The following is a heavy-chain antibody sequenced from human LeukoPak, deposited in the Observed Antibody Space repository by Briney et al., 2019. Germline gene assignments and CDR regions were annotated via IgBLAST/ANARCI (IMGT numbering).Heavy chain of an antibody. CDR2: ISGSGGST. V-gene: IGHV3-23*01. J-gene: IGHJ3*02. CDR1: GFTFSSYA. D-gene: IGHD4-17*01. CDR3: AKDLHDYGDDGDTFDI. Sequence: GRSLRLSCAASGFTFSSYAMSWVRQAPGKGLEWASAISGSGGSTYYADSVKGRFTISRDNSKNTLYLQMNSLRAEDTAVYYCAKDLHDYGDDGDTFDIWGQGTMVTVSS.